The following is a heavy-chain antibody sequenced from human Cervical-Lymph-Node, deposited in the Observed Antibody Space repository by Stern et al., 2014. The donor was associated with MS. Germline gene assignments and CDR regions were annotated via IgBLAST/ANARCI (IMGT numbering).Heavy chain of an antibody. D-gene: IGHD5/OR15-5a*01. J-gene: IGHJ4*02. CDR3: ALSAFDF. CDR2: INRSDDDT. CDR1: GFTFTNYY. V-gene: IGHV1-46*01. Sequence: VQLXXXGAEVKKPGASVKVSCKASGFTFTNYYVHWVRQAPGQGLEWMGIINRSDDDTGYAQRFQGRLTVTRDTSSSTVYMELTSLRYDDTAVYYCALSAFDFWGQGTLVTVSS.